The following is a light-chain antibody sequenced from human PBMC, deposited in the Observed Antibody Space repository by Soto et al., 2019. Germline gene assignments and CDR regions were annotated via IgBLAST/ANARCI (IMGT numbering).Light chain of an antibody. CDR2: GGS. J-gene: IGKJ1*01. CDR1: QSVSSTY. CDR3: QQYGTSPRT. V-gene: IGKV3-20*01. Sequence: EIVLTQSPGTLSLSPGERATLSCRASQSVSSTYLAWYQQKPGQAPRLLIYGGSSRATGIPDRFSGSGSGTDFTLTISRLGPEDFSVYYCQQYGTSPRTFGQGTKVDIK.